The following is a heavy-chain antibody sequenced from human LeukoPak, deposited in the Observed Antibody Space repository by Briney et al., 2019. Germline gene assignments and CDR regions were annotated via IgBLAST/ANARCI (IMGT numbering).Heavy chain of an antibody. D-gene: IGHD2-15*01. CDR2: ISVSGNT. CDR3: AKAPVTTCSGAYCYPFDY. Sequence: GGTLRLSCAASGFTFSSYAMSWVRQGPGKGLEWVSAISVSGNTYHADSVKGRFTISRDSSKNTLYLQMNSLRAEDAAVYYCAKAPVTTCSGAYCYPFDYWGQGTLVTVSS. V-gene: IGHV3-23*01. CDR1: GFTFSSYA. J-gene: IGHJ4*02.